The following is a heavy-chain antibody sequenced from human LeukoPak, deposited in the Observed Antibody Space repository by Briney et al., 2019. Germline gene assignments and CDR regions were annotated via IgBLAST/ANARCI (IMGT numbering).Heavy chain of an antibody. CDR1: GGSISSSSYY. CDR3: ASAPGYYYYYYMDV. Sequence: PSETLSLTCTVSGGSISSSSYYWGWIRQPPGKGLEWIVSIYYSGSTYYNPSLKSRVTISVDTSKNQFSLKLSSVTAADTAVYYCASAPGYYYYYYMDVWGKGTTVTVSS. CDR2: IYYSGST. J-gene: IGHJ6*03. V-gene: IGHV4-39*01.